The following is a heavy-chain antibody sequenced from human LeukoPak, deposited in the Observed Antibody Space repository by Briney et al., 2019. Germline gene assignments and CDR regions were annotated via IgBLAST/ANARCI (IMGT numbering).Heavy chain of an antibody. CDR1: GGSFSGYY. CDR3: ARLFYYYGSGSYYNADY. V-gene: IGHV4-34*01. Sequence: SETLSLTCPVYGGSFSGYYWSWIRQPPGKGLEWIGEINHSGSTNYNPSLKSRVTISVDTSKNQFSLKLSSVTAADTAVYYCARLFYYYGSGSYYNADYWGQGTLVTVSS. D-gene: IGHD3-10*01. J-gene: IGHJ4*02. CDR2: INHSGST.